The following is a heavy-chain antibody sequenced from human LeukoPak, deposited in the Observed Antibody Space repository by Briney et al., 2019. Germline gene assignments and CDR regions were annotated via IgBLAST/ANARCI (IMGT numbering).Heavy chain of an antibody. V-gene: IGHV1-8*01. CDR1: GYTFTSYD. CDR3: ARGREEWLPYNWFDP. D-gene: IGHD6-19*01. CDR2: MNPNSGNT. Sequence: GASVKVSCKASGYTFTSYDINWVRQATGQGLEWMGWMNPNSGNTGYAQKFQGRVTMTRNTSISTAYMELSSLRSEDTAVYYCARGREEWLPYNWFDPWGQGTLVTVSS. J-gene: IGHJ5*02.